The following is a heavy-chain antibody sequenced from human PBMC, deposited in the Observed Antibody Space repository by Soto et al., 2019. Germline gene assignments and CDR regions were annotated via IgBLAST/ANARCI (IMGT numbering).Heavy chain of an antibody. D-gene: IGHD6-25*01. CDR1: GGSISSGGYS. Sequence: SETLSLTCAVSGGSISSGGYSWSWIRQPPGKGLEWIGYIYHSGSTYYNPSLKSRVTISVDRSKNQFSLKLSSVTAADTAVYYCARGSGRRGIVDAFDIWGQGTMGTVSS. V-gene: IGHV4-30-2*01. CDR3: ARGSGRRGIVDAFDI. J-gene: IGHJ3*02. CDR2: IYHSGST.